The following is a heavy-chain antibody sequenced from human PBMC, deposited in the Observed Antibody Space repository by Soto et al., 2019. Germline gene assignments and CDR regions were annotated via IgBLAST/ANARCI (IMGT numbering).Heavy chain of an antibody. CDR3: AKDGGSDSYYFDF. J-gene: IGHJ4*02. D-gene: IGHD2-21*02. Sequence: PGGSLRLSCTASGFSFTDYWMTWVRQAPGKGLEWVANIKQDGSQKFYVASVKGRFTISRDNAKNSLYLQMSSLRAEDTAVYFCAKDGGSDSYYFDFWGQGTRVTVSS. CDR1: GFSFTDYW. CDR2: IKQDGSQK. V-gene: IGHV3-7*03.